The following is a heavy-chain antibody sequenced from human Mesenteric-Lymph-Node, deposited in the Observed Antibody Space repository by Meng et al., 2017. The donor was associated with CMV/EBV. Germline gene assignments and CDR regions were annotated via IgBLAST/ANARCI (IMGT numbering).Heavy chain of an antibody. J-gene: IGHJ5*02. Sequence: GESLKISCAASGFTVSSNYMSWVRQAPGKGLEWVSHISSSSSTIYYADFVEGRFAISRDNAKNSLYLQMNSLRAEDTAVYYCASGTAREGPWGQGTLVTVSS. CDR2: ISSSSSTI. D-gene: IGHD6-13*01. CDR1: GFTVSSNY. V-gene: IGHV3-48*04. CDR3: ASGTAREGP.